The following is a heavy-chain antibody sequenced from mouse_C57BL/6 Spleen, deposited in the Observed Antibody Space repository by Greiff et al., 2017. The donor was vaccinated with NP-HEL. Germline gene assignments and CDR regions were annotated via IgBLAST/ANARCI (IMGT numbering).Heavy chain of an antibody. CDR1: GYTFTSYW. J-gene: IGHJ4*01. V-gene: IGHV1-80*01. CDR3: ARREDYYAMDY. CDR2: IYPGDGDT. Sequence: VQLQQPGAELVKPGASVKMSCKASGYTFTSYWMNWVKQRPGKGLEWIGQIYPGDGDTNYNGKFKGKATLTADKSSSTAYMQLSSLTSEDSAVYFCARREDYYAMDYWGQGTSVTVSS.